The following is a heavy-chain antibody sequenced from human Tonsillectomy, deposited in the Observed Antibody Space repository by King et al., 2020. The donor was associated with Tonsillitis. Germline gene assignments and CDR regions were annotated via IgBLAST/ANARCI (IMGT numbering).Heavy chain of an antibody. V-gene: IGHV4-31*03. CDR3: ARDSGGWGIYYNWYFDV. CDR1: GDSISSDGYY. J-gene: IGHJ2*01. D-gene: IGHD1-26*01. CDR2: IYYTGST. Sequence: QLQESGPRLVRPFQTLTLTCTVSGDSISSDGYYWSWIRQHPEKGLEWIGYIYYTGSTYYNPSLKSRVTISVDTSKNQFSLKMRSMIAADTAVYYCARDSGGWGIYYNWYFDVWGRGPLVGVSS.